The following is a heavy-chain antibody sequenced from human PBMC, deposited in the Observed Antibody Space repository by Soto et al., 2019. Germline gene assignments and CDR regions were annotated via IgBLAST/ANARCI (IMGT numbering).Heavy chain of an antibody. J-gene: IGHJ4*02. CDR2: IYNSGPT. D-gene: IGHD3-9*01. Sequence: QVPLQESGPGLVKPSETLSLTCTVSGGSISDLYWTWIRQPPGKGLEWIGYIYNSGPTNYNPSLKSRVTISVDTSQKQVSLKLTSVTAADTAVYDCVRALMGPLPFDYWGQGTLVTVSS. CDR3: VRALMGPLPFDY. CDR1: GGSISDLY. V-gene: IGHV4-59*11.